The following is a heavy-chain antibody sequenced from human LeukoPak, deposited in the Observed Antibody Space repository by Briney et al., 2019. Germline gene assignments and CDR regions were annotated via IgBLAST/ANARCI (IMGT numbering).Heavy chain of an antibody. CDR3: VRYSPYCTDGVCRYYFDY. CDR2: ISSISGTI. J-gene: IGHJ4*02. D-gene: IGHD2-8*01. V-gene: IGHV3-48*01. CDR1: GFTFRSYS. Sequence: PGGSLRLSCAASGFTFRSYSMNWVRQAPGKGLEWFSYISSISGTIYYADSVKGRFTISRDNAKNSVFLQMNSLRAEDTAVYYCVRYSPYCTDGVCRYYFDYWGQGTLVTVSS.